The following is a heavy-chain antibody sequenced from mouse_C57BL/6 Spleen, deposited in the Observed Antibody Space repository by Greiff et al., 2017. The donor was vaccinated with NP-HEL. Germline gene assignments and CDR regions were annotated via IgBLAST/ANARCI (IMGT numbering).Heavy chain of an antibody. Sequence: QVQLKESGPELVKPGASVKISCKASGYAFSSSWMNWVKQRPGKGLEWIGRIYPGDGDTNYNGKFKGKATLTADKSSSTAYMQLSSLTSEDSAVYFCASSAHYDYDGFAYWGQGTLVTVSA. CDR1: GYAFSSSW. CDR2: IYPGDGDT. D-gene: IGHD2-4*01. CDR3: ASSAHYDYDGFAY. J-gene: IGHJ3*01. V-gene: IGHV1-82*01.